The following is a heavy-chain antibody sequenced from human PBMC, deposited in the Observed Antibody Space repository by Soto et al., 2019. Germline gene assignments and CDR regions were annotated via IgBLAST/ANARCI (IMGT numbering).Heavy chain of an antibody. Sequence: SETLSLTCTVSGGSINTFYWSWVRQPAGKGLEWIGRIFSSGSTSFNPSLESRVAMSVDTSKNHFSLNLSSVTAADMAVYYCAREGSYSAYNFAHGIQLWSFDFWGQGALVSVSS. CDR3: AREGSYSAYNFAHGIQLWSFDF. V-gene: IGHV4-4*07. J-gene: IGHJ4*02. D-gene: IGHD5-12*01. CDR1: GGSINTFY. CDR2: IFSSGST.